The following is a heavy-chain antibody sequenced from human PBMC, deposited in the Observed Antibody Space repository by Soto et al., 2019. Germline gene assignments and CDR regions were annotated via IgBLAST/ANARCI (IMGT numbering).Heavy chain of an antibody. CDR3: ARDRVDCSGGNCWRSVEDT. V-gene: IGHV1-46*01. D-gene: IGHD2-15*01. CDR2: IDPSGGGT. CDR1: GYTFTIYY. Sequence: QVQLVQSGAEVKKPGASVKVSCKASGYTFTIYYMHWVRQAPGQGLEWMGIIDPSGGGTSYAQKSQGRLTMTRDTSTSTVYMELRSLRSEDTAVYYCARDRVDCSGGNCWRSVEDTWGQGTLVTVSS. J-gene: IGHJ5*02.